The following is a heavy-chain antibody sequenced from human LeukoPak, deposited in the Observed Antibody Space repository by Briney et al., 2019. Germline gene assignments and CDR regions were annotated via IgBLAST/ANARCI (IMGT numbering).Heavy chain of an antibody. J-gene: IGHJ4*02. CDR2: ISGSGGST. D-gene: IGHD5-24*01. Sequence: GGSLRLSCAVSGFTFSSYAMSWVRQAPGKGLEWVSAISGSGGSTYYADSVKGRFTISRDNSKNTLYLQMNSLRAEDTAVYYCAKLPGEMATAWHFDYWGQGTLVTVSS. V-gene: IGHV3-23*01. CDR1: GFTFSSYA. CDR3: AKLPGEMATAWHFDY.